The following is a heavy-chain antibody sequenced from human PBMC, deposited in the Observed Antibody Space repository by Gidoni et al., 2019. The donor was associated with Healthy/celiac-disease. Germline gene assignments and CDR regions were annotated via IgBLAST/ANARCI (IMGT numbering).Heavy chain of an antibody. D-gene: IGHD6-13*01. V-gene: IGHV3-7*03. CDR2: IKQDGSEK. CDR3: ARSFYSSSWYKVSYYYGMDV. CDR1: GFTFSSYW. J-gene: IGHJ6*02. Sequence: EVQLVESGGGLVQPGGSLRLSCAASGFTFSSYWMSWVRQAPGKGLEWVANIKQDGSEKYYVDSVKGRFTISRDNAKNSLYLQMNSLRAEDTAVYYCARSFYSSSWYKVSYYYGMDVWGQGTTVTVSS.